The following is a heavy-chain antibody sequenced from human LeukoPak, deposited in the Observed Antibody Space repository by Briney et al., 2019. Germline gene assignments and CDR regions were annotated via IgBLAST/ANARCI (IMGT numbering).Heavy chain of an antibody. CDR2: IYYSGST. Sequence: PSQTLSPTCTVAGGSISLYYWSWIRQPPRKGLGWIGYIYYSGSTNYNPSLKSRVTISVDTSKNQFSLKLSSVTAADTAVYYCARSRLSGSYYPSYYYGMDVWGQGTTVTVSS. J-gene: IGHJ6*02. V-gene: IGHV4-59*01. CDR3: ARSRLSGSYYPSYYYGMDV. D-gene: IGHD1-26*01. CDR1: GGSISLYY.